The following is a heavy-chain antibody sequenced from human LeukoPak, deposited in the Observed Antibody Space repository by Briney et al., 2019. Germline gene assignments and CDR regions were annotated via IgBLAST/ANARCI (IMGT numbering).Heavy chain of an antibody. D-gene: IGHD3-9*01. CDR1: GFTFNSYA. CDR3: AKSGYYKAQYYYGMDV. CDR2: VSGSGDST. J-gene: IGHJ6*02. V-gene: IGHV3-23*01. Sequence: GGSLRLSCAVSGFTFNSYAINWIRQAPGKGLEWVSAVSGSGDSTYYADSVKGRFTISRDNSKNTLFLQMNSLRAEDTAVYYCAKSGYYKAQYYYGMDVWGQGTTVTVSS.